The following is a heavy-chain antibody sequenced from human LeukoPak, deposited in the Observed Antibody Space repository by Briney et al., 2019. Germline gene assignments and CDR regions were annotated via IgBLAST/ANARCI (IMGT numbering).Heavy chain of an antibody. J-gene: IGHJ4*02. D-gene: IGHD4-17*01. Sequence: GGSLRLSCAASGFTFSSYAMSWVRQAPGKGLEWVSGVSGSGAGTYYADSVKGRFTISRDNSKNMLYLQTNSLRAEDTAVYYCAKDYSTVTTSWPGDYWGQGTQVTVSS. CDR2: VSGSGAGT. CDR3: AKDYSTVTTSWPGDY. CDR1: GFTFSSYA. V-gene: IGHV3-23*01.